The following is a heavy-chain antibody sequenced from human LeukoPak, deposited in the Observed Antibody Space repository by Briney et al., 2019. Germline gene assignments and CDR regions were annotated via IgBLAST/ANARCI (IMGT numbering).Heavy chain of an antibody. CDR2: IYPGDSVT. J-gene: IGHJ5*02. D-gene: IGHD2-2*03. V-gene: IGHV5-51*01. Sequence: GESLKISCKGSGYSFTSYWIGWVRQMPGKGLEWMGIIYPGDSVTRYSPSFQGQVTISADKSISTAYLQWSGLKASDTAMYYCARSLLDIVVVPAAAYNWFDPWGQGTLVTVSS. CDR3: ARSLLDIVVVPAAAYNWFDP. CDR1: GYSFTSYW.